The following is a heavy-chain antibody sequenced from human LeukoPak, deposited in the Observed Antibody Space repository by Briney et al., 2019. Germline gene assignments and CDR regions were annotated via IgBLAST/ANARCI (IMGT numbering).Heavy chain of an antibody. J-gene: IGHJ3*02. V-gene: IGHV1-18*01. CDR2: ISAYNGNT. D-gene: IGHD3-3*01. CDR1: GYTFTSYG. Sequence: ASVKVSCKASGYTFTSYGISWVRQAPGQGLEWMGWISAYNGNTNYAQKLQGRVTMTTDTSTSTAYMELRSLRSDDTAVYYCARARAPYYDFWSGYYIDAFDIWGQGTMVTVSS. CDR3: ARARAPYYDFWSGYYIDAFDI.